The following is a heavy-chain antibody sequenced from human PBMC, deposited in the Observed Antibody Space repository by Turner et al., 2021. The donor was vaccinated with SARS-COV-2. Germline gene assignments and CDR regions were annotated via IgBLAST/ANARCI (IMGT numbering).Heavy chain of an antibody. V-gene: IGHV3-21*01. CDR1: GFTFSSYS. CDR3: ARWDNYYDSSGYYPDAFDI. J-gene: IGHJ3*02. D-gene: IGHD3-22*01. Sequence: EVQLVESGGGLVKPGGSLRLSCAASGFTFSSYSMNWVRQAPGKGLEWVSCISSSSIYIEYADSVKGRFTISRDNAKNSLYLQMNSLRAEDTAVYYCARWDNYYDSSGYYPDAFDIWGQGTMVTVSS. CDR2: ISSSSIYI.